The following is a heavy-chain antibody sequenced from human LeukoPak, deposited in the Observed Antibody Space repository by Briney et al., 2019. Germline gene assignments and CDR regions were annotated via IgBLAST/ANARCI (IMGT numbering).Heavy chain of an antibody. D-gene: IGHD1-1*01. CDR3: ASALRTGDNYFDY. V-gene: IGHV1-2*02. CDR2: INPNSGDT. J-gene: IGHJ4*02. CDR1: GYTFTGYY. Sequence: VASVKVSCKASGYTFTGYYMHWVRQAPGQGLEWMGWINPNSGDTKYSQKFQGRVTMTRDTSISTVYMELSRLRSDDTAVYYCASALRTGDNYFDYWGQGTLVTVSS.